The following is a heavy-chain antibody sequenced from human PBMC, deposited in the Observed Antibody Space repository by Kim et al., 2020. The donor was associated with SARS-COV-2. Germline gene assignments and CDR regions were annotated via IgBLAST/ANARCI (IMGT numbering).Heavy chain of an antibody. Sequence: GGSLRLSCVASGFTFSSYAMSWVRQAPGKGLEWVSDISGSGGSTYYADSVKGRFTISRDNSKNTLYLQMNSLRAEDTAVYYCAKDSRSSRWYQSYYFDYWGQGTLLTVSS. V-gene: IGHV3-23*01. D-gene: IGHD6-13*01. CDR2: ISGSGGST. CDR1: GFTFSSYA. J-gene: IGHJ4*02. CDR3: AKDSRSSRWYQSYYFDY.